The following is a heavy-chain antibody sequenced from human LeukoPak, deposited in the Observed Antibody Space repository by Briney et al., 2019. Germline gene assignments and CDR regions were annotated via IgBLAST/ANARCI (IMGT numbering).Heavy chain of an antibody. D-gene: IGHD6-13*01. J-gene: IGHJ4*02. CDR3: ARSSAYTSSWTSSYFDF. V-gene: IGHV3-33*01. CDR1: GFSFSSYG. CDR2: IWHDGSHK. Sequence: GGSLRLSCAASGFSFSSYGMHWVRQAPGRGPEWVTVIWHDGSHKYYADSVKGRFTISRDNSKNTVYLQVNSLSAEDTAVYYCARSSAYTSSWTSSYFDFWGQGALVTVSS.